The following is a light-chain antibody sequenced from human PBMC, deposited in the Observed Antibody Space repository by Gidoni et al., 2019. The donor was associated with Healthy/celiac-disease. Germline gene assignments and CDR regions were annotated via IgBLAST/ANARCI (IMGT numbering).Light chain of an antibody. Sequence: DIQMTQSPSTLSASVGDRVTITFRASQSISSWLACYKQKTGKAPKLLIYDAASLESGVPSRFSGSGSGTEFTLTISRLQPDDFATYHCQQYNSYPITFGQGTRVEIK. V-gene: IGKV1-5*01. J-gene: IGKJ5*01. CDR1: QSISSW. CDR2: DAA. CDR3: QQYNSYPIT.